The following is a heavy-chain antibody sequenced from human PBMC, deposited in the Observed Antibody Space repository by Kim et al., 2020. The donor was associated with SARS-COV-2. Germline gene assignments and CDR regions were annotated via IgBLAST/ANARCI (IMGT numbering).Heavy chain of an antibody. CDR1: GFTFSDYY. CDR3: ARGADSSSWYNWFDP. V-gene: IGHV3-11*01. CDR2: ISSSGSTI. J-gene: IGHJ5*02. Sequence: GGSLRLSCAASGFTFSDYYMSWIRQAPGKGLEWVSYISSSGSTIYYADSVKGRFTISRDNAKNSLYLQMNSLRAEDTAVYYCARGADSSSWYNWFDPWGQGTLVTVSS. D-gene: IGHD6-13*01.